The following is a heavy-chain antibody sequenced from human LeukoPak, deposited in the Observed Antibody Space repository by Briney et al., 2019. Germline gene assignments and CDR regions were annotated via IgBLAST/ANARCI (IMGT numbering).Heavy chain of an antibody. Sequence: PSETLSLTCAVYGGSFSGYYWSWIRQPPGKGLEWIGEINHSGSTNYNPSLKSRVTISVDTSKNQFSLKLSSVTAADTAVYYCARGSWWDYWGQGTLVTVSS. V-gene: IGHV4-34*01. CDR3: ARGSWWDY. J-gene: IGHJ4*02. CDR2: INHSGST. D-gene: IGHD2-8*02. CDR1: GGSFSGYY.